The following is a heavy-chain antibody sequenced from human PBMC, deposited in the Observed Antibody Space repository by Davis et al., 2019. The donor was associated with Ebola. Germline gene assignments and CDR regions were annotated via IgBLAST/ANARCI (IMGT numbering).Heavy chain of an antibody. CDR2: INPSGGST. D-gene: IGHD3-10*01. CDR1: GYTFTGYY. CDR3: ARDSPPYYYGSGSYYLDY. J-gene: IGHJ4*02. Sequence: AASVKVSCKAFGYTFTGYYMHWVRQAPGQGLEWMGIINPSGGSTSYAQKFQGRVTMTRDTSTSTVYMELSSLRSEDTAVYYCARDSPPYYYGSGSYYLDYWGQGTLVTVSS. V-gene: IGHV1-46*01.